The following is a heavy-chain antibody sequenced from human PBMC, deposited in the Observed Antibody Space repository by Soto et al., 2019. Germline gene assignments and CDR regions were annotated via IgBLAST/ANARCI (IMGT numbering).Heavy chain of an antibody. Sequence: PSETLSLTSTVAGGSISSYDWSWIRQPPGKGLEWIGYIYYSGSTNYNPSLKSRVTISVDTSKNQFSLKLSSVTAADTAVYYCARRWGDYFDYWGQGTLVTVSS. CDR2: IYYSGST. J-gene: IGHJ4*02. CDR1: GGSISSYD. V-gene: IGHV4-59*08. CDR3: ARRWGDYFDY. D-gene: IGHD3-16*01.